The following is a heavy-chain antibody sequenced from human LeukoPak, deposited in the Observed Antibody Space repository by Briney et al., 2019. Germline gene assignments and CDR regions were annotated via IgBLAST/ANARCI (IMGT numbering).Heavy chain of an antibody. CDR2: IHHSGSS. CDR1: GDSISSGYY. Sequence: SETLSLTCTVSGDSISSGYYWGWIRQPPGRGLEWIGSIHHSGSSYYNPSLKSRVTISVDTSKNQFSLKLSSVTAADTAVHYCARYYDGSSSPRFDPWGQGTLVTVSS. V-gene: IGHV4-38-2*02. D-gene: IGHD3-22*01. CDR3: ARYYDGSSSPRFDP. J-gene: IGHJ5*02.